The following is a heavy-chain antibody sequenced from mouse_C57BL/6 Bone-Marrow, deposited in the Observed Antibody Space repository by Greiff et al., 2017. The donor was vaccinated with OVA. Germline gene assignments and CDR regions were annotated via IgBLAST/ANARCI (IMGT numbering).Heavy chain of an antibody. CDR2: IYPSDGET. D-gene: IGHD1-1*01. CDR1: GYTFTSYW. V-gene: IGHV1-61*01. J-gene: IGHJ4*01. Sequence: VQLQQPGAELVRPGSSVKLSCKASGYTFTSYWMDWVKQRPGQGLEWIGNIYPSDGETHYNQKFKDKATLTVDKSSSTAYMELSSLTSEDSAVYFCASQGYYDGSSAYWLACWGQGTAVTVS. CDR3: ASQGYYDGSSAYWLAC.